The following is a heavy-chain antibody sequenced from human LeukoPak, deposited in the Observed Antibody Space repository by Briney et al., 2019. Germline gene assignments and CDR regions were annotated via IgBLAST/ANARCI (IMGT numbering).Heavy chain of an antibody. CDR1: GFTFSSYA. CDR2: ISYDGSNK. D-gene: IGHD6-19*01. V-gene: IGHV3-30-3*01. J-gene: IGHJ4*02. Sequence: GRSLRLSCAASGFTFSSYAMHWVRQAPGEGLEWVAVISYDGSNKYYADSVKGRFTISRDNSKNTLYLQMNSLRAEDTAVYYCARDSVGRSSGHPPWVPFDYWGQGTLVTVSS. CDR3: ARDSVGRSSGHPPWVPFDY.